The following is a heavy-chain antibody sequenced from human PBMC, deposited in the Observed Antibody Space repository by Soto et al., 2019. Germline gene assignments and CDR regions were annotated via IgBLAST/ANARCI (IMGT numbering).Heavy chain of an antibody. CDR2: ITPSGDVT. CDR3: AKIRTTGYSTFDY. V-gene: IGHV3-23*01. CDR1: GFSFRTHA. D-gene: IGHD2-15*01. Sequence: PGGSLRLSCAASGFSFRTHAMSWGRQAPGKGLEWVSSITPSGDVTYLDSVKGRFTISRDNSGNTLSLQMDSLRAEDTALYFCAKIRTTGYSTFDYWGRGTLVTVSS. J-gene: IGHJ4*02.